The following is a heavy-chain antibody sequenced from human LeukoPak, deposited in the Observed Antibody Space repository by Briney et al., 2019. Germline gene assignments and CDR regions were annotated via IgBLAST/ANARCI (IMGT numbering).Heavy chain of an antibody. CDR2: ITGGGCST. CDR3: AKDGGRYFDPHALYM. CDR1: GVTFSNYA. J-gene: IGHJ3*02. Sequence: GGALRLSCAASGVTFSNYAMGWGREAPGKGVEWGSPITGGGCSTYYAESVKGGFTISRENSKKTLYVQMNRLTDEDTAIYFCAKDGGRYFDPHALYMWGQGTMVTVSS. D-gene: IGHD3-9*01. V-gene: IGHV3-23*01.